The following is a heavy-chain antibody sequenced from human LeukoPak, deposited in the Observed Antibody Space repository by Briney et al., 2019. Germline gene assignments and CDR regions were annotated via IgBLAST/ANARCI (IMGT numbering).Heavy chain of an antibody. D-gene: IGHD3-10*01. V-gene: IGHV1-2*02. CDR1: RYTFTGYY. CDR3: ATPVPHGSDPSLYYYYMDV. J-gene: IGHJ6*03. Sequence: ASVKVSCKASRYTFTGYYMHWVRQAPGQGLEWMGWINPNSGVTDYAQNFQGRVTMTRDTSISTAYVELSRLRSDDTAVYYCATPVPHGSDPSLYYYYMDVWGKGTTVTISS. CDR2: INPNSGVT.